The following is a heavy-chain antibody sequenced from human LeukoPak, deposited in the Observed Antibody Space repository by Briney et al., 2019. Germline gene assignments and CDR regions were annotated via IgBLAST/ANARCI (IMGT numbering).Heavy chain of an antibody. D-gene: IGHD7-27*01. J-gene: IGHJ4*02. CDR1: GFTFSRYW. CDR3: ARETTGDPFDY. CDR2: IKQDGSEK. Sequence: GGSLRLSCAASGFTFSRYWMSWVRQAPGKGLEWVANIKQDGSEKYYVDSVKGRFTISRDNAKNSLYLQMNSLRAEDTALYYCARETTGDPFDYWGQGTLVTVSS. V-gene: IGHV3-7*01.